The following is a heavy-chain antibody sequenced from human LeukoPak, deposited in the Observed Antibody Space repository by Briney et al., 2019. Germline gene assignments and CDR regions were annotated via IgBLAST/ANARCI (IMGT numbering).Heavy chain of an antibody. Sequence: SETLSLTCAVYGGSFSGYYWSWIRQPPRKGLEWIGEINHSGSTNYNPSLKSRVTISVDTSKNQFSLKLSSVTAADTAVYYCARGTGYGGNAKADYWGQGTLVTVSS. J-gene: IGHJ4*02. V-gene: IGHV4-34*01. CDR3: ARGTGYGGNAKADY. D-gene: IGHD2-15*01. CDR1: GGSFSGYY. CDR2: INHSGST.